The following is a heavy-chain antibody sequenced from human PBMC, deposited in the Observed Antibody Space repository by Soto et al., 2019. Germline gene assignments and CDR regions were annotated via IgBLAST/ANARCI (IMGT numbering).Heavy chain of an antibody. D-gene: IGHD2-15*01. CDR3: ARSGYCSGGSCYPDLGY. V-gene: IGHV1-18*01. CDR1: GYTFTSYG. J-gene: IGHJ4*02. Sequence: ASVKVSCKASGYTFTSYGISWVRQAPGQGLEWMGWISAYNGNTNYAQKLQGRVTMTTDTSTSTAYMELRSLRSDDTAVYYCARSGYCSGGSCYPDLGYWGQGTLVTVSS. CDR2: ISAYNGNT.